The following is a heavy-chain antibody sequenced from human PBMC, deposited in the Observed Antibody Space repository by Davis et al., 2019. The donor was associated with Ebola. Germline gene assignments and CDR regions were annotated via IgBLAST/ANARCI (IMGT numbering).Heavy chain of an antibody. Sequence: GESLKISCAASGFTFSSYWMSWIRQAPGKGLEWVSYISSSSSYTNYADSVKGRFTISRDNAKNSLYLQMNSLHQGPIGLPPGTLLQEHLWG. CDR2: ISSSSSYT. V-gene: IGHV3-11*03. J-gene: IGHJ6*01. CDR1: GFTFSSYW. CDR3: TLLQEHL.